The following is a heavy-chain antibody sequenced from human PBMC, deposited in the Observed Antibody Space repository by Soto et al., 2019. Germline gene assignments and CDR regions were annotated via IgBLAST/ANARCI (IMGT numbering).Heavy chain of an antibody. CDR1: GFTPTTTR. CDR2: IRDTGSRN. CDR3: ATSFRYVDN. V-gene: IGHV3-23*01. Sequence: EVQLLESGGGLVLPGGSRRLSCAGSGFTPTTTRLSWVRQAPGKGVEWLTSIRDTGSRNYYVHSVQGRFFISRDNSKNTVTLQMNNLTVDDRAVYYCATSFRYVDNWGQRTQVSDSS. J-gene: IGHJ4*02. D-gene: IGHD3-9*01.